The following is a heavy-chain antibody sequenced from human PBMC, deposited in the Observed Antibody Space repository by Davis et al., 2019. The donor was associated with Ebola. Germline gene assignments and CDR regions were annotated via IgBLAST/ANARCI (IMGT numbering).Heavy chain of an antibody. Sequence: GESLKISCAASGFTFSSYAMSWVRQAPGKGLEWVSAIITGGSTYYADSVKGRFTISRDSSKTTLYLQMNSLRAEGTALYYCAKSYGVTSGYFDLWGQGTQVTVSS. J-gene: IGHJ4*02. CDR1: GFTFSSYA. CDR3: AKSYGVTSGYFDL. CDR2: IITGGST. V-gene: IGHV3-23*01. D-gene: IGHD3-16*01.